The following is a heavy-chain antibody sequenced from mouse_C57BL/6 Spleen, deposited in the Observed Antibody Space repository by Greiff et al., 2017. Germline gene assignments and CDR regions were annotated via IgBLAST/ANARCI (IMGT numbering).Heavy chain of an antibody. J-gene: IGHJ1*03. D-gene: IGHD1-1*01. CDR3: ARRGYYGSSYGYFDV. Sequence: QVQLQQPGAELVRPGSSVKLSCKASGYTFTSYWMHWVKQRPIQGLEWIGNIDPSDSETHYNQKFKDKATLTVDKSSSTAYMQLSSLTSEDSAVYYCARRGYYGSSYGYFDVWGTGTTVTVSS. CDR2: IDPSDSET. CDR1: GYTFTSYW. V-gene: IGHV1-52*01.